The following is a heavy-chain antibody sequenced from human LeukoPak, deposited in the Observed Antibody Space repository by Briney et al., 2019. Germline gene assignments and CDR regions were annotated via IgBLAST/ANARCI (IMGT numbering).Heavy chain of an antibody. CDR3: AKGTLGMSNNYGMDV. CDR2: ISDSDDST. CDR1: GFTFSSYA. Sequence: PGGSLRLSCAASGFTFSSYAMSWVRQAPGKGLEWVSGISDSDDSTYYADSVKGRFTISRDNSKNTLYLQMNSLRAEDTAVYYCAKGTLGMSNNYGMDVWGQGTTVTVSS. V-gene: IGHV3-23*01. J-gene: IGHJ6*02. D-gene: IGHD1-26*01.